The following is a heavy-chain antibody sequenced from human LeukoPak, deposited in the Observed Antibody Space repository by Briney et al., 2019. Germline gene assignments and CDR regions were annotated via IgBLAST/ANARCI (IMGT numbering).Heavy chain of an antibody. CDR2: INWDGGGT. CDR1: GFTFGDYG. CDR3: VRRQAYCCGYCYWLSFVH. D-gene: IGHD2-21*02. Sequence: GGSLRLSCAASGFTFGDYGMSWVRQAPGKGLEWVAGINWDGGGTDYADSVRGRFTISRDNAKNSLYLQMNSLRAEDTAVYYCVRRQAYCCGYCYWLSFVHWLQGTLVTVPS. V-gene: IGHV3-20*04. J-gene: IGHJ4*02.